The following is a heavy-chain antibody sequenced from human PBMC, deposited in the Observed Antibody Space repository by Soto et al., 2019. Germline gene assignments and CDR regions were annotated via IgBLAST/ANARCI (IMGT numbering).Heavy chain of an antibody. CDR1: GYTFTGYY. CDR2: INPNSGGT. Sequence: QVQLVQSGAEVKKPGASVKVSCKASGYTFTGYYMHWVRQAPGQGLEWMGWINPNSGGTNYAQKFQGWVTMTRETSISTAYMELSRLRCDDTAVYYCARAESRHGRWYWVRYDGMDVWGQGTKVTVSS. J-gene: IGHJ6*02. V-gene: IGHV1-2*04. D-gene: IGHD6-13*01. CDR3: ARAESRHGRWYWVRYDGMDV.